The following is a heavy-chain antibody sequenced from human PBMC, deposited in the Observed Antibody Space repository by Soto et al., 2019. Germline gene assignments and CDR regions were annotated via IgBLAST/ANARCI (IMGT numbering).Heavy chain of an antibody. CDR2: ISYDGSNK. Sequence: PGGSLRLSCAASGFTFSSYGMHWVRQAPGKGLEWVAVISYDGSNKYYADSVKGRFTSSRDNSKNTLYLQMNGLRAEDTAVYYCASAVRRAGGWDFDYWGQGTLVTVSS. V-gene: IGHV3-30*03. J-gene: IGHJ4*02. CDR1: GFTFSSYG. D-gene: IGHD1-26*01. CDR3: ASAVRRAGGWDFDY.